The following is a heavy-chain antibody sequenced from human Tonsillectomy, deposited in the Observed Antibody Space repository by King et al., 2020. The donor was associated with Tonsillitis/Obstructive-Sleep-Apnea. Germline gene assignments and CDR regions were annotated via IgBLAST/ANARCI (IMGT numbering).Heavy chain of an antibody. Sequence: ITLKESGPTLVKPTQTLTLTCTFSGFSLSTSGVGVGWIRQPPGKALEWLALIYWDDDKRYSPSLKSRLTITKDTSKNQVVLTMTNVDPVDTATYYCAHRLNPYCTTSSCENWFDPWGLGTLVTVSS. CDR3: AHRLNPYCTTSSCENWFDP. CDR2: IYWDDDK. J-gene: IGHJ5*02. D-gene: IGHD2-8*01. CDR1: GFSLSTSGVG. V-gene: IGHV2-5*02.